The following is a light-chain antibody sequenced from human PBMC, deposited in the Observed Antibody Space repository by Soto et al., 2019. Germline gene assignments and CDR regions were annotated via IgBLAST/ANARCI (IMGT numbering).Light chain of an antibody. CDR1: SSNIGAGYN. J-gene: IGLJ3*02. V-gene: IGLV1-40*01. CDR2: GNS. Sequence: QSVLTQPPSVSGAPGQRVSISCTGSSSNIGAGYNVHWYQQLPGTAPKLLIYGNSNRPSGVPDRLSGSKSGTSASLAITGLQAEDEVDYYCQSYDSSLSGWVFGGGTKLTVL. CDR3: QSYDSSLSGWV.